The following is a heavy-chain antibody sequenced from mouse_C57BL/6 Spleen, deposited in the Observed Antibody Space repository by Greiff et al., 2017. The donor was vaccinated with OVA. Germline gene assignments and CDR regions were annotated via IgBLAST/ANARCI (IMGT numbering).Heavy chain of an antibody. CDR2: IYPGDGDT. J-gene: IGHJ3*01. CDR3: ARDYYGSNWFAY. CDR1: GYAFSSSW. D-gene: IGHD1-1*01. Sequence: VQGVESGPELVKPGASVKISCKASGYAFSSSWMNWVKQRPGKGLEWIGRIYPGDGDTNYNGKFKGKATLTADKSSSTAYMQLSSLTSEDSAVYFCARDYYGSNWFAYWGQGTLVTVSA. V-gene: IGHV1-82*01.